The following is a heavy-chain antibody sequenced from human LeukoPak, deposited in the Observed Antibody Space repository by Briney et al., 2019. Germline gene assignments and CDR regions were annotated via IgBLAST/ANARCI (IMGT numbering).Heavy chain of an antibody. D-gene: IGHD5-24*01. V-gene: IGHV3-30*04. CDR1: GFTFSSYA. Sequence: TGGSLRLSCAASGFTFSSYAMHWVRQAPGKGLEWGAVISHDGSNKYYADSVKGRFTISRDNSKNTLFLQMNSLRPEDMAVYYCARVMATISHDYFDFWGQGTLVTVSA. CDR2: ISHDGSNK. J-gene: IGHJ4*02. CDR3: ARVMATISHDYFDF.